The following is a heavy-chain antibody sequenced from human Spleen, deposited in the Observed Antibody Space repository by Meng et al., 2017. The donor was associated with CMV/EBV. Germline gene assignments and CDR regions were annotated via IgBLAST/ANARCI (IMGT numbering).Heavy chain of an antibody. J-gene: IGHJ4*02. CDR3: ARERRFLEWLYIDY. D-gene: IGHD3-3*01. CDR2: TIHIFGTE. V-gene: IGHV1-69*05. CDR1: GCSFSSYT. Sequence: SGCSFSSYTLRWVRQAPGQWLEWLGSTIHIFGTENYAQNLQGRVTITTDESTSTAYMELSSVRSEDTAVYYCARERRFLEWLYIDYWGQGTLVTVSS.